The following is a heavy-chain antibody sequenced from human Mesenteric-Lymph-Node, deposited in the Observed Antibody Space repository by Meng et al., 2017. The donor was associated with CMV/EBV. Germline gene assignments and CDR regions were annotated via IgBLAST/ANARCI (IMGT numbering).Heavy chain of an antibody. V-gene: IGHV3-11*01. J-gene: IGHJ6*02. CDR2: ISSSGSTI. CDR1: GFTFSDYY. D-gene: IGHD2-2*01. CDR3: ARGLCSSTSCYPNYYYGMDV. Sequence: GESLKISCAASGFTFSDYYMSWIRQAPGKGLEWVSYISSSGSTIYYADSVKGRFTISRDNAKNSLYLQMNSLRAEDTAVCYCARGLCSSTSCYPNYYYGMDVWGQGTTVTVSS.